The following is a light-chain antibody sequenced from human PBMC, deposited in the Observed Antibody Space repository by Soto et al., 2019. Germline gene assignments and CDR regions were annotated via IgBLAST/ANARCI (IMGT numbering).Light chain of an antibody. Sequence: QSALTQPASVSGSLGQSITISCTGTSSDVGGYNYVSWYQQHPGKDPKVVIFEVTKRPSGVSSRFSVSKSGNTASLTVSGLQAEDDGDYYCSSYTSSSTVLFGGGTKLTVL. CDR1: SSDVGGYNY. V-gene: IGLV2-14*01. J-gene: IGLJ2*01. CDR2: EVT. CDR3: SSYTSSSTVL.